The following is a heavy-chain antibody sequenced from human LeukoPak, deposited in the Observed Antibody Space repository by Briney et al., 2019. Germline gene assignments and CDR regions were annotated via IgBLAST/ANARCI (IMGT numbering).Heavy chain of an antibody. D-gene: IGHD6-19*01. CDR1: GGSISSGGYS. Sequence: SETLSLTCAASGGSISSGGYSWNWIRQPPGKGLEWIGYIYNSGSTYYNPSLKSRVTISVDTSKNQFSLKLSSVTAADTAVYYCARVRAYSSGYDAFDIWGQGTMVTVSS. CDR3: ARVRAYSSGYDAFDI. CDR2: IYNSGST. J-gene: IGHJ3*02. V-gene: IGHV4-30-4*07.